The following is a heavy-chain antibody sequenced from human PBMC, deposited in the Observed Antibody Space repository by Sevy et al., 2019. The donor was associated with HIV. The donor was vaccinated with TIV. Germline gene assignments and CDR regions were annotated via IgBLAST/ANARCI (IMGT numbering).Heavy chain of an antibody. J-gene: IGHJ5*02. V-gene: IGHV1-18*01. CDR1: GYTFTSYG. Sequence: ASVKVSCKASGYTFTSYGISWVRQAPGQGLEWMGWISAYNGDTNYAQKLQGRVTMTTETSTSTAYMELRSLRSDDTAVYYCARVRFLGYCSSTSCFPSGWFDPWGQGTLVTVSS. CDR2: ISAYNGDT. CDR3: ARVRFLGYCSSTSCFPSGWFDP. D-gene: IGHD2-2*01.